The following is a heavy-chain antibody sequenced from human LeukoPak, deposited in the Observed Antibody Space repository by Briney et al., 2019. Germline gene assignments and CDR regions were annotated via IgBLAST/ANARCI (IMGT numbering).Heavy chain of an antibody. CDR2: IWYDGSNK. D-gene: IGHD6-13*01. J-gene: IGHJ4*02. CDR3: ARGRNKQQLVPFDY. CDR1: GFTFSSYG. V-gene: IGHV3-33*01. Sequence: GGSLRLSCAASGFTFSSYGMHWVRQAPGKGLEWVAVIWYDGSNKYYADSVKGRFTISRDNSKNTLYLQMNSLRAEDTAVYYCARGRNKQQLVPFDYWGQGTLVTVSS.